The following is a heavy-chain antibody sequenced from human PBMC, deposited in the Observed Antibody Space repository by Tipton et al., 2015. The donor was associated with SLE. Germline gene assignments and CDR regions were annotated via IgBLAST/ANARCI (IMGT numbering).Heavy chain of an antibody. Sequence: TLSLTCTVSGGSISSYYWSWIRQPPGKGLEWIGYIYYSGSTNYNPSLKSRATMSVDTSKTQFSLNLSSVTAADTAVYYCARDEYRYDTTGYHLLGHFDFWGQGTLVTVSS. CDR2: IYYSGST. CDR1: GGSISSYY. V-gene: IGHV4-59*12. J-gene: IGHJ4*02. D-gene: IGHD3-22*01. CDR3: ARDEYRYDTTGYHLLGHFDF.